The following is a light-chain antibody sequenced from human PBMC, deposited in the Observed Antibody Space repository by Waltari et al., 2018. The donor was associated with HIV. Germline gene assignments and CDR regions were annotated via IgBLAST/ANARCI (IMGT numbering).Light chain of an antibody. CDR3: QQYDGSST. Sequence: EIVLTQSPGTLSLSPGERVTLSCRASQSVSRSYLAWYQQKPGQAPRLLNYGASSRATGTPDRFSGSGSGTDFTLTINRLEPEDFAVYYCQQYDGSSTFGGGTKVEIK. V-gene: IGKV3-20*01. CDR2: GAS. CDR1: QSVSRSY. J-gene: IGKJ4*01.